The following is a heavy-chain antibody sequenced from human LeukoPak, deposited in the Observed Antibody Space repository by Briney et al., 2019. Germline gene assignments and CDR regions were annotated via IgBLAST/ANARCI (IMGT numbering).Heavy chain of an antibody. CDR3: AREGRFQSFDY. CDR2: IYTGGTT. Sequence: GGSLRLSCAASGFSVGSNYMSGVRQAPGKGLEWVSVIYTGGTTHYAESVMGRFTISRDDSHNTVHLHMSGLRAEDTAVYYCAREGRFQSFDYWGQGTLVAVSS. V-gene: IGHV3-53*01. CDR1: GFSVGSNY. J-gene: IGHJ4*02.